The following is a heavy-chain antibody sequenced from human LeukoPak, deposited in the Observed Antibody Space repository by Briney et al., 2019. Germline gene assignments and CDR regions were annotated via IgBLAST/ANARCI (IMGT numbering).Heavy chain of an antibody. CDR2: ISYSGSTT. Sequence: PWGSLRLSCAASGFTFTNFEMNWVRQAPGKGLEWVSYISYSGSTTSYADSVKGRFTISRDNAKNSLYLQMNSLRAEDTAVYYCARGFRSFDFWAQGTVVTVSS. J-gene: IGHJ3*01. CDR3: ARGFRSFDF. CDR1: GFTFTNFE. V-gene: IGHV3-48*03.